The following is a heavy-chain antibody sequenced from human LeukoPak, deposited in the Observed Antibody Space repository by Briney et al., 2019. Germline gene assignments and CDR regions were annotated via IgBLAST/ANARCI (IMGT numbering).Heavy chain of an antibody. J-gene: IGHJ4*02. CDR3: ARSGAAGTFDY. V-gene: IGHV3-66*01. D-gene: IGHD6-13*01. Sequence: GGSLRLSCVASGYTVSDNYMNWVRQAPGKGLEWVSVIYSGGSTYYADSVKGRFTISRDNSKNTLYLQMNSLRGEDTAAYYCARSGAAGTFDYWGQGTLVTVSS. CDR2: IYSGGST. CDR1: GYTVSDNY.